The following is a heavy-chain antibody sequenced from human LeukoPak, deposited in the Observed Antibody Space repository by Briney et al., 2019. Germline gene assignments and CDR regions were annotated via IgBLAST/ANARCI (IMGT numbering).Heavy chain of an antibody. J-gene: IGHJ4*02. V-gene: IGHV4-34*01. CDR3: ARGPGPNRN. CDR1: GGSFSGYY. Sequence: PSETLSLTCAVYGGSFSGYYWSWIRQPPGKGLEWIGEINHSGSTNYNPSLKSRVTISVDTSKNQFSLKLSSVTAADTAVYYCARGPGPNRNWGRGTLVTVSS. D-gene: IGHD1-14*01. CDR2: INHSGST.